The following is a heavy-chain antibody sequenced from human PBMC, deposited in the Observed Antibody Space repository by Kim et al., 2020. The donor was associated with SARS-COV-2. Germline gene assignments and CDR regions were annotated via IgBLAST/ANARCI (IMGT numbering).Heavy chain of an antibody. V-gene: IGHV4-34*01. CDR2: INHSGST. CDR1: GGSFSGYY. D-gene: IGHD5-18*01. J-gene: IGHJ4*02. Sequence: SETLSLTCAVYGGSFSGYYWSWIRQPPGKGLEWIGEINHSGSTNYNPSPKSRVTISVDTSKNQFSLKLSSVTAADTAVYYCARARKGGTAMVLNFDYWGQGTLVTVSS. CDR3: ARARKGGTAMVLNFDY.